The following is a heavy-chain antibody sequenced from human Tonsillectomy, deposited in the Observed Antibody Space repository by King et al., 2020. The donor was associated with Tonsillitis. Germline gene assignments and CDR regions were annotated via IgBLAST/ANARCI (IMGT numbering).Heavy chain of an antibody. CDR1: GFTFSSYG. V-gene: IGHV3-30*18. Sequence: VQLVESGGGVVQPGRSLRLSCAASGFTFSSYGMHWVRQAPGKGLEWVAVISYDGSNKYYADSVKGRFTSSRDNSKNTLYLQMNSLRAEDTAVYYCAKLSTVTTFDYWGQGTLVTVSS. J-gene: IGHJ4*02. CDR2: ISYDGSNK. CDR3: AKLSTVTTFDY. D-gene: IGHD4-17*01.